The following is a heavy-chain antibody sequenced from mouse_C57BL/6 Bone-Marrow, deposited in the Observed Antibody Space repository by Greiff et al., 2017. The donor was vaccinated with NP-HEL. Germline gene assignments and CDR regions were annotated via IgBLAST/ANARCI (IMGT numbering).Heavy chain of an antibody. J-gene: IGHJ4*01. CDR2: ISSGSSTI. V-gene: IGHV5-17*01. CDR3: ARKSAYYYAMDY. CDR1: GFTFSDYG. Sequence: EVKLVESGGGLVKPGGSLKLSCAASGFTFSDYGMHWVRQAPEKGLEWVAYISSGSSTIYYADTVKGRFTISRDNAKNPLFLQMTSLRSKDTAMYYCARKSAYYYAMDYWGQGTSVTVSS.